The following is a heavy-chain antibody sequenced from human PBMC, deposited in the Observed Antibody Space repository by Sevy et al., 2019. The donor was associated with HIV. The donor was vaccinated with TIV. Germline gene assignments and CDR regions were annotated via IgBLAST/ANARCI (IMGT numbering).Heavy chain of an antibody. CDR3: TRSTTTIY. V-gene: IGHV3-49*04. CDR2: IRNKAYNGTT. D-gene: IGHD1-1*01. J-gene: IGHJ4*02. Sequence: GGSLRLSCRTSGFIFRDYGVSWVRQAPGRGLEWLGFIRNKAYNGTTDYAASVKGGFTISRDDSKSVAFLHMASLRTEDTGIYFCTRSTTTIYWGRGTLVTVSS. CDR1: GFIFRDYG.